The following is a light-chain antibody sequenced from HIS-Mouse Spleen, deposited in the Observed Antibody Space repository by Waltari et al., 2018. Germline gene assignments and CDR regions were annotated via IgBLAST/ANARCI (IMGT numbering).Light chain of an antibody. J-gene: IGLJ1*01. CDR1: SSDVGGYNL. V-gene: IGLV2-23*01. CDR2: EGS. CDR3: CSYAGSSTYV. Sequence: QSALTQPASVSGSPGQSIPISCTGTSSDVGGYNLVPWYQQHPGKAPKLMIYEGSKRPSGVSNRFSGSKSGNTASLTISGLQAEDEADYYCCSYAGSSTYVFGTGTKVTVL.